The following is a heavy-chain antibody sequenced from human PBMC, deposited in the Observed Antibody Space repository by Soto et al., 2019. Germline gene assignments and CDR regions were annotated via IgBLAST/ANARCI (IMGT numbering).Heavy chain of an antibody. Sequence: GGSLRLSFAASGFTVSSNYMSWVRQAPGKGLEWVSVIYSGGSTYYADSVKGRFTISRDNSKNTLYLQMNSLRAEDTAVYYCGGYCSGGSCYSGYYYGMDVWGQGTTVTVSS. J-gene: IGHJ6*02. CDR1: GFTVSSNY. V-gene: IGHV3-53*01. D-gene: IGHD2-15*01. CDR2: IYSGGST. CDR3: GGYCSGGSCYSGYYYGMDV.